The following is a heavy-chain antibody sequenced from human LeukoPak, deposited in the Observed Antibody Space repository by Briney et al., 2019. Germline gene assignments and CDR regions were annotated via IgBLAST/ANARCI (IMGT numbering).Heavy chain of an antibody. CDR2: INHSGST. V-gene: IGHV4-34*01. D-gene: IGHD2-2*01. CDR3: GRGQYQLLSWVHWFDP. J-gene: IGHJ5*02. Sequence: SLTRHLDAGSFSSYYWSWIRHLPGDWLEWNGSINHSGSTNYNPALKSQVTIAVDTSKNQFPLKVSSVTAADKAVYYCGRGQYQLLSWVHWFDPWGQGTLVTVSS. CDR1: AGSFSSYY.